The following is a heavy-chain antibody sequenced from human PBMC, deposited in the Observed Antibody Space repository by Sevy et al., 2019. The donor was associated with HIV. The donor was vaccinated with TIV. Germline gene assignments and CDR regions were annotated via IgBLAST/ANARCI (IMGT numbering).Heavy chain of an antibody. CDR1: GFTFSNYA. CDR3: ARKYDSSGYFDY. Sequence: GWSLRLSCAASGFTFSNYAMNWVRQAPGKGLEWVSGISGSGGSGDKTNYADSVKGRFTISRDDSKNSLYLQLNSLRAEDTAIYYCARKYDSSGYFDYWGQGTLVTVSS. D-gene: IGHD3-22*01. V-gene: IGHV3-23*01. J-gene: IGHJ4*02. CDR2: ISGSGGSGDKT.